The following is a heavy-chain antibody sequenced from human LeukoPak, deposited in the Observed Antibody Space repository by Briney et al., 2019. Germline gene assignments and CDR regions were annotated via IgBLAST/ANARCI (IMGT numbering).Heavy chain of an antibody. CDR2: IYSGGST. Sequence: PGGSLRLSCAASGFTFSTSWMTCVRQAPGKGLEWVSVIYSGGSTYYADSVKGRFTISRDNSKNTLYLQMNSLRAEDTAVYYCARSWIQLWGLRYWGQGTLVTVSS. D-gene: IGHD5-18*01. J-gene: IGHJ4*02. V-gene: IGHV3-66*01. CDR3: ARSWIQLWGLRY. CDR1: GFTFSTSW.